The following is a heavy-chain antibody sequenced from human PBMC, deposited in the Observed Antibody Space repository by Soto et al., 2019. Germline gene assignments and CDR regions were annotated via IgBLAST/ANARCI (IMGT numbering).Heavy chain of an antibody. CDR2: ISSSGSTI. Sequence: PGGSLRLSCAASGFTFRDYYMSWIRQSPGKGLEWVSYISSSGSTIYYADSVKGRFTISWDNAKNSLYLQMDSLRAEDSAVYYCARDGETIAAAGTRNWFDPWGQGTRGTFST. CDR3: ARDGETIAAAGTRNWFDP. V-gene: IGHV3-11*01. J-gene: IGHJ5*02. D-gene: IGHD6-13*01. CDR1: GFTFRDYY.